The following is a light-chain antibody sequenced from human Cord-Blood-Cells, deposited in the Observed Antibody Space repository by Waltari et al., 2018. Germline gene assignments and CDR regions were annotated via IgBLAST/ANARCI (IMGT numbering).Light chain of an antibody. CDR3: CSYAGSSTV. CDR2: EGS. J-gene: IGLJ1*01. V-gene: IGLV2-23*03. CDR1: SSDVGSYNL. Sequence: QSALTQPASVSGSPGQSITISCTGTSSDVGSYNLVSWYQQHPGKAPKLMLYEGSKRPSGFSNRFSGSKSGNTASLTISGLQAEDEADYYCCSYAGSSTVFGTGTKVTVL.